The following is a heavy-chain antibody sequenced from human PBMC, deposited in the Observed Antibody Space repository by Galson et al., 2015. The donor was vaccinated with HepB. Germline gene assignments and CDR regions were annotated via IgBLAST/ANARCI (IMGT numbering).Heavy chain of an antibody. CDR1: GFSFSNAW. CDR2: IQSKTDGGKT. CDR3: TTAGPSGDDVDRSMDV. V-gene: IGHV3-15*01. J-gene: IGHJ6*02. Sequence: SLRLSCAASGFSFSNAWMTWVRQAPGKGLEWVGRIQSKTDGGKTEYAAPVKGRFTLSRDDSKETLYLQMDSLKTEDTAVYYCTTAGPSGDDVDRSMDVWGQGTKVAVSS. D-gene: IGHD3-10*01.